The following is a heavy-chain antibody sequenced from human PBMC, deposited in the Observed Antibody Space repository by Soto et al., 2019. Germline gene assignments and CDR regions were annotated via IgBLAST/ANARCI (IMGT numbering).Heavy chain of an antibody. J-gene: IGHJ4*02. CDR1: GYSFTSYW. D-gene: IGHD3-22*01. Sequence: PGESLKISCKGSGYSFTSYWIGWVRQMPGKGLEWMGIIYPGDSDTRYSPSFQGQVTISADKSISTAYLQWSSLKASDTAMYYCARLAYYYDSSGYYAGYWGQGTLVTVSS. V-gene: IGHV5-51*01. CDR3: ARLAYYYDSSGYYAGY. CDR2: IYPGDSDT.